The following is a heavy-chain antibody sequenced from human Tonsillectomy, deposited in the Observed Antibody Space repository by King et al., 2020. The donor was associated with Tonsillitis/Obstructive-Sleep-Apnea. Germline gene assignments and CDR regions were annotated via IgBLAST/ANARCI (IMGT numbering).Heavy chain of an antibody. D-gene: IGHD3-3*01. V-gene: IGHV3-9*01. J-gene: IGHJ4*02. CDR3: AKGAVRFLEWLSNYFDY. Sequence: EVQLVESGGGLVQPGRSLRLSCAASGFTFDHYAMHWVRQAPGKDLEWLSGITWNSGSIVYADSVKGRFTISRDNSKNSLYLQMNSLRAEDTALYYCAKGAVRFLEWLSNYFDYWGQGTLVTVSS. CDR1: GFTFDHYA. CDR2: ITWNSGSI.